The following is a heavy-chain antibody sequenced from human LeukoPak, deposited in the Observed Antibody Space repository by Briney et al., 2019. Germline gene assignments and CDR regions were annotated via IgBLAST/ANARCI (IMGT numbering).Heavy chain of an antibody. Sequence: PGGSLRLSCAASGFTFDDYAMHWVRQAPGKGLEWVSLISGDGGSTYYADSVKGRFTISRDNSKNSLYLQMNSLRTEETALYYCALRGSSYGFDYRGEGTLVTVSS. CDR2: ISGDGGST. D-gene: IGHD5-18*01. CDR1: GFTFDDYA. CDR3: ALRGSSYGFDY. J-gene: IGHJ4*02. V-gene: IGHV3-43*02.